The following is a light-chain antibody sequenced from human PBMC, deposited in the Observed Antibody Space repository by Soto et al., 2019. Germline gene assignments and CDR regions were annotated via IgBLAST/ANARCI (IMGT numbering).Light chain of an antibody. CDR2: EVS. CDR3: SSYTSSSTLV. V-gene: IGLV2-14*01. Sequence: QSVLTQPASVSGSPGQSITISCTGTSSDVGDFDCVSWYQQHPGKPPKLMIYEVSDRPSGVSNRFSGSKSGDTASLTISGLQAEDEADYYCSSYTSSSTLVFGGGTKLTVL. CDR1: SSDVGDFDC. J-gene: IGLJ2*01.